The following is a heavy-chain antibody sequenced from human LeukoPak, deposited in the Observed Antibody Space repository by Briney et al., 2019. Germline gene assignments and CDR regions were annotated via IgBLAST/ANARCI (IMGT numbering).Heavy chain of an antibody. Sequence: GESLTLSCAASGFTFHNYAMSWVRQAPGKGLEWVSAISGGGGTTYYADSVKGRFTISIDNSKNSLYLQMNSLRAEDTAVYYCAKAKEQWLVPSFDYWGQGTLVTVSS. J-gene: IGHJ4*02. CDR1: GFTFHNYA. CDR3: AKAKEQWLVPSFDY. CDR2: ISGGGGTT. D-gene: IGHD6-19*01. V-gene: IGHV3-23*01.